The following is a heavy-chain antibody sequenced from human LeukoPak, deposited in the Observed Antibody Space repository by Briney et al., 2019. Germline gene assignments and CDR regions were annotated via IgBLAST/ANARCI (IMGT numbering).Heavy chain of an antibody. V-gene: IGHV1-69*04. CDR1: GGTFSSYV. CDR2: IMPVPGVS. J-gene: IGHJ5*02. D-gene: IGHD5-24*01. Sequence: SVKVSCKASGGTFSSYVISWVRQAPGQGLEWVGRIMPVPGVSNYAQKFQGRVTITADKSTSTAYMELSRLRSEDTAVYYCARSVIEEMSATYNWFDPWGQGTLVPVSS. CDR3: ARSVIEEMSATYNWFDP.